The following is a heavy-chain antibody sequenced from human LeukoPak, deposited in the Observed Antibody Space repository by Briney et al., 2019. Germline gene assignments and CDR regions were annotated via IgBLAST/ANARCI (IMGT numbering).Heavy chain of an antibody. CDR3: ARDWNRYAY. CDR1: GGSISSCTYS. V-gene: IGHV4-39*07. J-gene: IGHJ4*02. Sequence: SETLSLTCTVSGGSISSCTYSWGWIRQPPGKGLEWIGSFSCSGSTYYNPSLKSRVTISVDTSKSQFSLYMDSVTAADTAVYYCARDWNRYAYWGQGTLVTVSS. CDR2: FSCSGST. D-gene: IGHD1-1*01.